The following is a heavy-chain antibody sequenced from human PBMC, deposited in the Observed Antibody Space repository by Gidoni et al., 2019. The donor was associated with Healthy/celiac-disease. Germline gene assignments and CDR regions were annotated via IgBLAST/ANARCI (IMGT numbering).Heavy chain of an antibody. V-gene: IGHV5-51*01. D-gene: IGHD3-10*01. J-gene: IGHJ4*02. CDR2: NYPGDSDT. CDR1: GYSFTSYW. CDR3: ARPATMARGVIHYFDY. Sequence: EVQLVQSGAEVKKPGESLKISCKGSGYSFTSYWIGWVRQMPGKGLEWMGINYPGDSDTRYSPSFQGQVTISADKSISTAYLQWSSLKASDTAMYYCARPATMARGVIHYFDYWGQGTLVTVSS.